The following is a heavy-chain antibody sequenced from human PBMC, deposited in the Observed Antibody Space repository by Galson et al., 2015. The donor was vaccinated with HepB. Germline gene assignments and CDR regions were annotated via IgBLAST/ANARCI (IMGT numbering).Heavy chain of an antibody. Sequence: LSLTCAVYGGSFSGYYWSWIRQPPGKGLEWIGEINHSGSTNYNPSLKSRVTISVDTSKNQFSLKLSSVTAADTAVYYCARVRGSTTVVKGNHLFDYWGQGTLVTVSS. V-gene: IGHV4-34*01. CDR2: INHSGST. D-gene: IGHD4-23*01. CDR3: ARVRGSTTVVKGNHLFDY. CDR1: GGSFSGYY. J-gene: IGHJ4*02.